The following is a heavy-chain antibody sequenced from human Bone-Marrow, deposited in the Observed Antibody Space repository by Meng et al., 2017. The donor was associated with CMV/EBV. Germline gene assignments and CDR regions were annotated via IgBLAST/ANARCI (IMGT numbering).Heavy chain of an antibody. D-gene: IGHD6-19*01. V-gene: IGHV4-59*05. CDR1: GGSISSYY. CDR2: IYYSGTT. CDR3: ARTVAARGDFDY. Sequence: SETLSLTCTVSGGSISSYYWSWIRQPPGKGLEWIGSIYYSGTTFYNPSIKSRVTISVDTSKNQFSLTLRYVTATDTAVYYCARTVAARGDFDYWGRGTLVTVSS. J-gene: IGHJ4*02.